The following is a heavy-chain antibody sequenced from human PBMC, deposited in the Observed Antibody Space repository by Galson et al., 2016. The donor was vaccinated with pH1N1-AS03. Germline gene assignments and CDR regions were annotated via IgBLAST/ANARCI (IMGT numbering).Heavy chain of an antibody. CDR2: IYFSGRT. CDR3: ARVRSEWLGVNSSWYGIDS. J-gene: IGHJ4*02. D-gene: IGHD2-2*01. Sequence: SETLSLTCTVSGGSISSHYWTWIRQPPGRGLEWIGYIYFSGRTNCSPSLKSRANISLDRSRNQFSLNLNSVTAADTAVYYCARVRSEWLGVNSSWYGIDSWGQGTLVTVSS. V-gene: IGHV4-59*11. CDR1: GGSISSHY.